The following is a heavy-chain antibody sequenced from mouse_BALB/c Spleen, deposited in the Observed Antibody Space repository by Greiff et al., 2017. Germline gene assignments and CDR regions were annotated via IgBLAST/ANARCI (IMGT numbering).Heavy chain of an antibody. CDR3: ARGNYYYFDY. J-gene: IGHJ2*01. V-gene: IGHV1-54*01. CDR2: INPGSGGT. CDR1: GYAFTNYL. Sequence: VKLMESGAELVRPGTSVKVSCKASGYAFTNYLIEWVKQRPGQGLEWIGVINPGSGGTNYNEKFKGKATLTADKSSSTAYMQLSSLTSDDSAVYFCARGNYYYFDYWGQGTTLTVSS. D-gene: IGHD2-1*01.